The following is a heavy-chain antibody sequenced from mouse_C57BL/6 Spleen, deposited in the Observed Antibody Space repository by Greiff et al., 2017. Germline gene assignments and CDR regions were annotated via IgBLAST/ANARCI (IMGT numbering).Heavy chain of an antibody. V-gene: IGHV1-15*01. Sequence: QVQLQQSGAELVRPGASVTLSCKASGYTFTDYEMHWVKQTPVHGLEWIGAIDPETGGTAYNQKFKGKAILTADKSSSTAYMELRSRTSEDSAVYYCTGGYYGNFYAMDYWGQGTSVTVSA. CDR3: TGGYYGNFYAMDY. J-gene: IGHJ4*01. D-gene: IGHD2-1*01. CDR2: IDPETGGT. CDR1: GYTFTDYE.